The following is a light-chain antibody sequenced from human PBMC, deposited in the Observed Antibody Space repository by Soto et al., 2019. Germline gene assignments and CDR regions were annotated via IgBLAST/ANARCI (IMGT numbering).Light chain of an antibody. Sequence: IQMTQTPSSLSASVGDRVTITCQWSQDISHSLNWYQQRPGKAPNLLIYDASTRATGIPARFSGSGSGTDFTLTISGLQSEDFAVYYCQQYNNWPQTFGQGTTVDI. CDR2: DAS. CDR1: QDISHS. V-gene: IGKV1-33*01. J-gene: IGKJ1*01. CDR3: QQYNNWPQT.